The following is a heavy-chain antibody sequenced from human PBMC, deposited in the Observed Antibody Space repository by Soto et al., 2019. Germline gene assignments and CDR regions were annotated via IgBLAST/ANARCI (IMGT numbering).Heavy chain of an antibody. J-gene: IGHJ4*02. CDR1: GFSLSNARMG. V-gene: IGHV2-26*01. D-gene: IGHD3-9*01. Sequence: SGPTLVNPTETLTLTCTVSGFSLSNARMGVSWIRQPPGKALEWLAHIFSNDEKSYSTSLKSRLTISKDTSKSQVVLTMTNMDPVDTATYYCARIQRYFDWLLLFDYWGQGTLVTVSS. CDR2: IFSNDEK. CDR3: ARIQRYFDWLLLFDY.